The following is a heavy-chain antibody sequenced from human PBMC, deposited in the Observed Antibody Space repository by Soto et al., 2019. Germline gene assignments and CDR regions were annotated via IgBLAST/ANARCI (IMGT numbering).Heavy chain of an antibody. D-gene: IGHD3-3*02. V-gene: IGHV4-59*02. CDR2: IHYSGGT. Sequence: SETLARTCRVTGASVSAYSWSWIRQSPGKGLGWIGYIHYSGGTNYTPSLRIRVTISVDTAENHLSLNLTSLTAADTAVYYCARGEYAFFYYGVDVGGQGITVTVS. CDR1: GASVSAYS. CDR3: ARGEYAFFYYGVDV. J-gene: IGHJ6*01.